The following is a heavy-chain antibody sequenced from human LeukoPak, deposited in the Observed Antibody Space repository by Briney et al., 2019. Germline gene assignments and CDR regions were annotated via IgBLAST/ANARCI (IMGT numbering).Heavy chain of an antibody. Sequence: GASVKVSCKASGGTFSSYAISWVRQAPGQGLEWMGRIIPILGIANYAQKFQGRVTITADKSTSTAYMELSSLRSEDTAVYYCARDRAYSYGRLYYFDYWGQGTLVTVSS. CDR1: GGTFSSYA. CDR2: IIPILGIA. V-gene: IGHV1-69*04. D-gene: IGHD5-18*01. J-gene: IGHJ4*02. CDR3: ARDRAYSYGRLYYFDY.